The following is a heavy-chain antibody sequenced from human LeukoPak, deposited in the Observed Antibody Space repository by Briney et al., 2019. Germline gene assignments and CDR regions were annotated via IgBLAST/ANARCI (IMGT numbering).Heavy chain of an antibody. J-gene: IGHJ4*02. CDR2: FSTRSGTI. CDR1: GFTFSSYS. V-gene: IGHV3-48*02. CDR3: ARDQDYGFDY. D-gene: IGHD4-17*01. Sequence: SGGSLRLSRAASGFTFSSYSMNWVRQAPGKGLEWVSYFSTRSGTISYADSVKGRFAISRDNAKNSLYLQMNSLRDEDTAVYYCARDQDYGFDYWGQGTLVTVSS.